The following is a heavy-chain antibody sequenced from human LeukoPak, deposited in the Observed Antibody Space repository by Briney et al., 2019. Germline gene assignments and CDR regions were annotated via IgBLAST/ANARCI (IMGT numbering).Heavy chain of an antibody. Sequence: SETLSPTCTVSGGSISSYYWSWIRQPPGKGLEWIGNIYYSGSTNYNPSLKSRVTISVDTSKNQFSLKLSSVTAADTAVYYCTRGSIAYYYMDVWGKGTTVTISS. D-gene: IGHD3-22*01. CDR3: TRGSIAYYYMDV. V-gene: IGHV4-59*01. CDR1: GGSISSYY. CDR2: IYYSGST. J-gene: IGHJ6*03.